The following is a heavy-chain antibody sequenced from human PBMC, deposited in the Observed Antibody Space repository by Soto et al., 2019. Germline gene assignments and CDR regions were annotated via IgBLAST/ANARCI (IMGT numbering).Heavy chain of an antibody. J-gene: IGHJ4*02. Sequence: ASVKVSCKASGYTFTTYAIHWVRQAPGQSLEWKGWINTDNGNTYYSQKMQARVTITRDTSASTAYMELSRLRSEDTAVYYCARSRVRGGYYFDYWGQGALVTVSS. V-gene: IGHV1-3*04. CDR2: INTDNGNT. CDR3: ARSRVRGGYYFDY. D-gene: IGHD3-16*01. CDR1: GYTFTTYA.